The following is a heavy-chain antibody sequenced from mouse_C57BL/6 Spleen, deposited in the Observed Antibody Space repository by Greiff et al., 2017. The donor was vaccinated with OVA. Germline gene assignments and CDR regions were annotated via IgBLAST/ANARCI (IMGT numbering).Heavy chain of an antibody. CDR1: GYSITSGYY. CDR3: ARENYGSPFYYAMDY. J-gene: IGHJ4*01. V-gene: IGHV3-6*01. CDR2: ISYDGSN. Sequence: EVKLVESGPGLVKPSQSLSLTCSVTGYSITSGYYWNWIRQFPGNKLEWMGYISYDGSNNYNPSLKNRISITRDTSKNQFFLKLNSVTTEDTATYYCARENYGSPFYYAMDYWGQGTSVTVSS. D-gene: IGHD1-1*01.